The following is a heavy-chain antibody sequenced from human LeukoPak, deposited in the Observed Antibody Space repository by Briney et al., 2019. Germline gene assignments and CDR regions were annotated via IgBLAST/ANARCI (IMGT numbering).Heavy chain of an antibody. CDR2: IDRSDSYT. J-gene: IGHJ5*02. CDR1: GYSFTSYW. Sequence: GESPRISCKGSGYSFTSYWISWVRQMPGKGLEWMGRIDRSDSYTNHSPSFHGHVTISADKSISTAYLQWSSLKASDTAMYYCARQRLYGSGSYLLSWFDPWGQGTLVTVSS. CDR3: ARQRLYGSGSYLLSWFDP. D-gene: IGHD3-10*01. V-gene: IGHV5-10-1*01.